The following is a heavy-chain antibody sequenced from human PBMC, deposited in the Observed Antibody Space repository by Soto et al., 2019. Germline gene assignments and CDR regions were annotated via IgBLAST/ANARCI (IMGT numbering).Heavy chain of an antibody. V-gene: IGHV3-23*01. J-gene: IGHJ4*02. Sequence: EVQLLESGGGLVQPGGSLRLSCAASGFTFSSYAMSWVRQAPGKGLEWVSAISGSGGSTYYADSVKGRFTISRDNSKNTLYLQMNSRRAEDTAVYYCAKARGYSSSWYGYWGQGTLVTVSS. D-gene: IGHD6-13*01. CDR3: AKARGYSSSWYGY. CDR1: GFTFSSYA. CDR2: ISGSGGST.